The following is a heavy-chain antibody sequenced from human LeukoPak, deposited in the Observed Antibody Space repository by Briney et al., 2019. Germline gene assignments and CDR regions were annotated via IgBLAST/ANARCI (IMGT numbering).Heavy chain of an antibody. D-gene: IGHD1-26*01. CDR3: ARSKWELHELYFDY. CDR1: GGSISSGGYS. J-gene: IGHJ4*02. Sequence: PSETLSLTCAVSGGSISSGGYSWSWIRQPPGKGLEWIGYIYYSGTTYYNPSLKSRTIISVDTSKNQFSLKLSSVTAADTAVYYCARSKWELHELYFDYWGQGTLVTVSS. CDR2: IYYSGTT. V-gene: IGHV4-30-4*07.